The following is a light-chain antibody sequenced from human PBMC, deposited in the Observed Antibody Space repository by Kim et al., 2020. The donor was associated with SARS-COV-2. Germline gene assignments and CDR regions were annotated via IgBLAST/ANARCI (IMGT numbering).Light chain of an antibody. J-gene: IGLJ2*01. CDR1: KLGDKY. Sequence: SYELTQPPSVSVSPGQTASITCSGDKLGDKYACXYQQKPGQSPVLVIYQDSKRPSGIPERFSGSNSGNTATLTISGTQAMDEADYYCQAWDSSVVFGGGT. CDR3: QAWDSSVV. CDR2: QDS. V-gene: IGLV3-1*01.